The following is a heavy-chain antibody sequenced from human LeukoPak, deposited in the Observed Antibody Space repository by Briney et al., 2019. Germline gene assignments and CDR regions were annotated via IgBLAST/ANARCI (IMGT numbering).Heavy chain of an antibody. CDR1: GGTFSSYA. V-gene: IGHV1-69*06. Sequence: SVKVSCKASGGTFSSYAISWVRQAPGQGLEWMGRIIPIFGTANYAQKFQGRVTITADKSTSTASMELSSLRSEDTAVYYCARGYCSGGSCHDHYYYYYMDVWGKGTTVTVSS. D-gene: IGHD2-15*01. J-gene: IGHJ6*03. CDR3: ARGYCSGGSCHDHYYYYYMDV. CDR2: IIPIFGTA.